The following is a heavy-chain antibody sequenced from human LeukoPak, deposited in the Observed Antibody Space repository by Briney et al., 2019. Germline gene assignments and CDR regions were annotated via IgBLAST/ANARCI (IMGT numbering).Heavy chain of an antibody. Sequence: PGGSLRLSCAASGFTFDDYGMSWVRQAPGKGLEWVANIKQDGSEKYYVDSVKGRFTISRDNAKNSLYLQMNSLRAEDTAVYYCARGTYYYDSSGQTVDYWGQGTLVTVSS. CDR3: ARGTYYYDSSGQTVDY. CDR1: GFTFDDYG. V-gene: IGHV3-7*01. CDR2: IKQDGSEK. D-gene: IGHD3-22*01. J-gene: IGHJ4*02.